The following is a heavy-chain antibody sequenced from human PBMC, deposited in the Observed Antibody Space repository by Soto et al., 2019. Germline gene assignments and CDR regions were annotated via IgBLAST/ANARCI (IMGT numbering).Heavy chain of an antibody. J-gene: IGHJ5*02. Sequence: QVHLVQSGVEVKTPGASVKVSCQASGYTFFTYDISWVRQAPGQGLEWMGWISTYIGDTKYAQKFQGRVTMTTDTSTTTAYLELRSLRSDATSVYYCASNHGPPTSANWFDPWGKGTLVTVSS. D-gene: IGHD5-18*01. CDR1: GYTFFTYD. CDR3: ASNHGPPTSANWFDP. V-gene: IGHV1-18*01. CDR2: ISTYIGDT.